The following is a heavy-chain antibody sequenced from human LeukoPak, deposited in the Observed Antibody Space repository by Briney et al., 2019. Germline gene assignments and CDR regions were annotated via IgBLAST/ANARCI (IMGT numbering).Heavy chain of an antibody. V-gene: IGHV3-7*01. CDR3: ARVDCSSTSCHDFYYYGMDV. Sequence: GSLRLSFAATGFTFSSYWMSWVRQAPGKGLEWVANIKQDGSEKYYVDSVKGRFTISRDNAKNSLFLQMNSLRAEDTAVYYCARVDCSSTSCHDFYYYGMDVWGQGTTVTVSS. CDR1: GFTFSSYW. J-gene: IGHJ6*02. D-gene: IGHD2-2*01. CDR2: IKQDGSEK.